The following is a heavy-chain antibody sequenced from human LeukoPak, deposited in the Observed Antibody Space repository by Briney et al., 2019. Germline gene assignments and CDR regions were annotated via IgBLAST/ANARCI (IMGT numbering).Heavy chain of an antibody. Sequence: GESLQISCKGSGYSFTSYWIGWVRQMPGKGLEWMGIIYPGDSDTRYSPSFQGQVTISADKSISTAYLQWSSLKASDTAMYYCARPGYCSSTSCYTGYWGQGTLVTISS. D-gene: IGHD2-2*02. CDR3: ARPGYCSSTSCYTGY. CDR2: IYPGDSDT. J-gene: IGHJ4*02. CDR1: GYSFTSYW. V-gene: IGHV5-51*01.